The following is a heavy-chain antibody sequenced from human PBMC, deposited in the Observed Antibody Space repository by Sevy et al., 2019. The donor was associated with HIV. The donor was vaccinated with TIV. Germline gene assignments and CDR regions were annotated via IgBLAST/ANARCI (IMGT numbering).Heavy chain of an antibody. J-gene: IGHJ4*02. Sequence: GGSLRLSCSASGFTFSNYAMHWVRQAPGKGLEWVGFISYDGSNKYYADSVKGRFTISRDNGNNTLYLQMNSLGAEDMAVYYCAKDYRVLLTSTIDHWGQGTLVTVSS. CDR3: AKDYRVLLTSTIDH. CDR2: ISYDGSNK. V-gene: IGHV3-30*18. CDR1: GFTFSNYA. D-gene: IGHD5-12*01.